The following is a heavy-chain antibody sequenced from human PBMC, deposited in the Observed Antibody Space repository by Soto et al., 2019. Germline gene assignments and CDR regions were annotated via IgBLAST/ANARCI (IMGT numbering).Heavy chain of an antibody. CDR2: ISAYNGNT. V-gene: IGHV1-18*01. D-gene: IGHD3-22*01. CDR1: GYTFTNYG. J-gene: IGHJ4*02. Sequence: QVQQVQSGAEVKKPGASVKVSCKASGYTFTNYGISWVRQAPGQGLEWMGWISAYNGNTNYAQKLQGRVTMTTDTSTSTAYMELRSLRSDDTAMYYCASADYYDSSSYSDYWGQGTLVTVSS. CDR3: ASADYYDSSSYSDY.